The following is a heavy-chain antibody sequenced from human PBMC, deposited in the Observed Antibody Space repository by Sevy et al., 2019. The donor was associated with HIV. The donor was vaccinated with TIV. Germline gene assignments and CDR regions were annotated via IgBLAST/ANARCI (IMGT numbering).Heavy chain of an antibody. V-gene: IGHV4-4*07. Sequence: SETLSLTCTVSGDSISSHYWSWIRQPAGKGLEWIGNMYISGNTNYNPSLKSRVTMSLDTPKNQFSLRLTSVTAADTAVYYCARDIGYEVSKRYFYSAMDVWGQGTTVTVSS. CDR1: GDSISSHY. CDR2: MYISGNT. J-gene: IGHJ6*02. D-gene: IGHD3-9*01. CDR3: ARDIGYEVSKRYFYSAMDV.